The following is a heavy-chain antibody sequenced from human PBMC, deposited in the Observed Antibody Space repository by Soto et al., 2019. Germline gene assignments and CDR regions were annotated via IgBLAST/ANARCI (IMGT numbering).Heavy chain of an antibody. J-gene: IGHJ2*01. Sequence: PGGSLRLSCAASGFIFSRDAMHWVRQAPGKGLEWVAVISYHGKKTYYADSVQGRFTISRDNSKNTLYLQMNSLGLEDTAVYYCARDEGYGSNSGWYFDLWGRGTLVTVSS. D-gene: IGHD2-2*01. CDR3: ARDEGYGSNSGWYFDL. CDR2: ISYHGKKT. CDR1: GFIFSRDA. V-gene: IGHV3-30*04.